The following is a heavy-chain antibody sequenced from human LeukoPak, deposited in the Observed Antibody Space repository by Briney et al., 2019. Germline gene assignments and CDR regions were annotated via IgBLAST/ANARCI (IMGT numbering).Heavy chain of an antibody. CDR3: ARLLVTMVRGVIQYNWFDP. Sequence: SETLSLICAVSGHSISSSNWWSWVRQPPGKGLEWIGEIYHSGSTNYNPSLKSRVTISVDKSKNQFSLKLSSVTAADTAVYYCARLLVTMVRGVIQYNWFDPWGQGTLVTVSS. CDR2: IYHSGST. D-gene: IGHD3-10*01. CDR1: GHSISSSNW. J-gene: IGHJ5*02. V-gene: IGHV4-4*02.